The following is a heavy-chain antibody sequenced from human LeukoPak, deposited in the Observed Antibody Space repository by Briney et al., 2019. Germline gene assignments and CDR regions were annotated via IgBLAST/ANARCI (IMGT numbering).Heavy chain of an antibody. CDR1: GGSISSYL. Sequence: PSETLSLTCTVSGGSISSYLWSWIRQPPGKGLEWIGYIYYSGSANYNPYSGSANYNPSLKSRVIISVDTSKNHISLNLSSVTAADTALYYCARGAHSGSYHHFDYWGQGTLVTVSS. J-gene: IGHJ4*02. CDR3: ARGAHSGSYHHFDY. CDR2: IYYSGSANYNPYSGSA. D-gene: IGHD1-26*01. V-gene: IGHV4-59*01.